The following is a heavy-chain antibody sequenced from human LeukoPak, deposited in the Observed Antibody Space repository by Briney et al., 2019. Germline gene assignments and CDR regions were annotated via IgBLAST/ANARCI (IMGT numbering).Heavy chain of an antibody. V-gene: IGHV4-39*01. CDR3: ARHGLFGARGYYYYYYVDV. CDR2: IYYSGST. D-gene: IGHD3-3*01. J-gene: IGHJ6*03. Sequence: SVTLSLTCTVSGGSISSSSYYWGWIRQPPGKGLEWIGSIYYSGSTYYNPSLKSRVTISVDTSKNQFSLKLSSVTAADTAVYYCARHGLFGARGYYYYYYVDVWGKGTTVTVSS. CDR1: GGSISSSSYY.